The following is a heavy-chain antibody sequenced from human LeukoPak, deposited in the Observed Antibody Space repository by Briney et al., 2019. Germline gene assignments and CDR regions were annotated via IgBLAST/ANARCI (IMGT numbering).Heavy chain of an antibody. V-gene: IGHV4-61*01. D-gene: IGHD3-16*01. Sequence: PSETLSLTCTVSGSSVSTSPYYWSWIRQPPGKGLEYIGYISYRGSTDYNPSLNSRVTISVDTSENQFSLRLNYVTAADTAVYYCARLTYDERGSALFDYWGQGTLVTVSS. CDR2: ISYRGST. CDR1: GSSVSTSPYY. J-gene: IGHJ4*02. CDR3: ARLTYDERGSALFDY.